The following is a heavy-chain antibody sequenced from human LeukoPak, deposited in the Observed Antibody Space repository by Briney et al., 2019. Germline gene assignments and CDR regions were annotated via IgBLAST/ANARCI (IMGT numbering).Heavy chain of an antibody. CDR3: ARATVGKDAFDI. V-gene: IGHV4-59*08. CDR2: IYYSGST. Sequence: SCAASGFTFSSYSMNWIRQPPGKGLEWIGYIYYSGSTNYNPSLKSRVTISVDTSKNQFSLKLSSVTAADTAVYYCARATVGKDAFDIWGQGTMVTVSS. J-gene: IGHJ3*02. CDR1: GFTFSSYS. D-gene: IGHD4-11*01.